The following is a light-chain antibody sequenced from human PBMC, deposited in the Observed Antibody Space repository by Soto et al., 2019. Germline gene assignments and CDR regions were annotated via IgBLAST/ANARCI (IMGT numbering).Light chain of an antibody. CDR1: SSDVGVFKL. CDR3: CSYVDSPFV. J-gene: IGLJ1*01. CDR2: DGT. Sequence: QAVVTQPASVSGSPGQSVTISCTGNSSDVGVFKLVSWYQHHPGKAPQLIIYDGTKRPSGISNRFSGSTSGNTASLTISALQAADEAKYYCCSYVDSPFVFGIGTKLTVL. V-gene: IGLV2-23*01.